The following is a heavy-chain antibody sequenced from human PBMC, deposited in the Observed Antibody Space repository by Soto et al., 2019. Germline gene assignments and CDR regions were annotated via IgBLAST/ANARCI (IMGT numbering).Heavy chain of an antibody. J-gene: IGHJ5*02. D-gene: IGHD6-13*01. Sequence: QVQLQESGPGLVQPSGTLSLTCAVSGDSINNSHWWSWVRQTPGKGLEWIGETYHSGTTNYNPSLKTRVTLSVDTSKYQFSLKMNSVTAAATAVYYCAREFNSSPARGPNWFDPWGQGTLVTVSS. CDR3: AREFNSSPARGPNWFDP. CDR1: GDSINNSHW. V-gene: IGHV4-4*02. CDR2: TYHSGTT.